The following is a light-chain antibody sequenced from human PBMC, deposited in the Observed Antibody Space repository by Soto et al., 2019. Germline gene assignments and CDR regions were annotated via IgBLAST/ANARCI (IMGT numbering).Light chain of an antibody. Sequence: DIQMTQSPSSVSTSIVERVTITCRASQSISSYLNWFQQKPGEAPKLLIQAASSLQSGVPSRFSGSGSGTDFTLTINSLQPEDFAVYYCQQSYSAPVTFGQGTKL. J-gene: IGKJ2*01. CDR1: QSISSY. V-gene: IGKV1-39*01. CDR2: AAS. CDR3: QQSYSAPVT.